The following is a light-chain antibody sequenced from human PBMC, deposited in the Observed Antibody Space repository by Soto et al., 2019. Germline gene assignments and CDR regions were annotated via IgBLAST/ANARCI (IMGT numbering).Light chain of an antibody. Sequence: SSELTQPPSVSVSPGQTASITCSGDKLGDKYACWYQQKPGQSPVLVIYQDSKRPSGIPERFSGPNSGNTATLTISGTKAMDEADYYWQAWESSTRVVFGGGTKLTVL. CDR3: QAWESSTRVV. V-gene: IGLV3-1*01. J-gene: IGLJ2*01. CDR1: KLGDKY. CDR2: QDS.